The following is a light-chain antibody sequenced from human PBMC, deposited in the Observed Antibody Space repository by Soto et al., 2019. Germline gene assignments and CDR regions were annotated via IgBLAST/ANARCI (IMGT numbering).Light chain of an antibody. CDR2: DVS. Sequence: QSALTQPASMSGSPGQSITISCTGTSSDVGGYRYVSWYQQHPGKAPKLIIYDVSSRPSGVSGRFSGSKSGNTASLTISGLQAEDEADYFCSSDTSSSTLVVFGGGTQLTVL. CDR3: SSDTSSSTLVV. V-gene: IGLV2-14*03. CDR1: SSDVGGYRY. J-gene: IGLJ2*01.